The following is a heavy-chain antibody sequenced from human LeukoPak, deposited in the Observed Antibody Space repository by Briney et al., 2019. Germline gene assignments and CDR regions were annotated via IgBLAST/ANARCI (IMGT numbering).Heavy chain of an antibody. Sequence: GGSLRLSCAASGFTFSSYSMNWVRQAPGKGLEWVAFISYDGSDKRYAESVKGRITISRDNSKKTLYLQMHSLGPEDTAVYYCARDLSERYSIDYWGQGTLVTVSS. J-gene: IGHJ4*02. D-gene: IGHD1-20*01. CDR2: ISYDGSDK. V-gene: IGHV3-30*03. CDR3: ARDLSERYSIDY. CDR1: GFTFSSYS.